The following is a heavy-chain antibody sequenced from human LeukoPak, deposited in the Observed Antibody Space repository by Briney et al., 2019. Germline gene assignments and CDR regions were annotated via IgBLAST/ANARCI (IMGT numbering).Heavy chain of an antibody. CDR2: MKQDGSEK. CDR1: GFTFSSHW. V-gene: IGHV3-7*01. Sequence: GGSLRLSCAAFGFTFSSHWMSWVRQTLGEGLEGGAYMKQDGSEKYGVDSEKARFTISRDNAKNSLYLQMNSLRAEDTAVYYCARETVRGVFDYWGQGTLVSVSS. J-gene: IGHJ4*02. D-gene: IGHD3-10*01. CDR3: ARETVRGVFDY.